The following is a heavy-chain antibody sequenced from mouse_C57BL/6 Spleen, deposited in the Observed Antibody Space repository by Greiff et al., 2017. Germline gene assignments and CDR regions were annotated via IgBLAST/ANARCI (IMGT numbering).Heavy chain of an antibody. D-gene: IGHD2-2*01. V-gene: IGHV1-82*01. CDR1: GYAFSSSW. CDR2: IYPGDGVT. CDR3: ARSYGYDGYYFDY. Sequence: QVQLQQSGPELVKPGASVKISCKASGYAFSSSWMNWVKQRPGTGLEWIGRIYPGDGVTNNNGKFKGKATLTADKSSSTAYMQLSSLTSEDSAVYFCARSYGYDGYYFDYWGQGTTLTVSS. J-gene: IGHJ2*01.